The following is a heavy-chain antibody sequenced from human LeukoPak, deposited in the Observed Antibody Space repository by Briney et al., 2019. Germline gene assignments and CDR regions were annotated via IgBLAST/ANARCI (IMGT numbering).Heavy chain of an antibody. CDR1: GGSISSYD. D-gene: IGHD6-25*01. J-gene: IGHJ3*02. Sequence: PSETLSLTCTVSGGSISSYDWSWIRKPPGQGLGRIGRIYTSGSTNYNPSLESRVTMSGDTSKTQFSLTLSSVTAADTAVYYCASDRLLDEAFDIWGQGTMVTVSS. CDR3: ASDRLLDEAFDI. CDR2: IYTSGST. V-gene: IGHV4-4*07.